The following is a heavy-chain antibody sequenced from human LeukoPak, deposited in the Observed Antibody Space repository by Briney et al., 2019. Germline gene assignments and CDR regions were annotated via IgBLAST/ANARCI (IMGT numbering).Heavy chain of an antibody. J-gene: IGHJ5*01. D-gene: IGHD2-21*02. V-gene: IGHV3-21*01. Sequence: GGSLRLSCAASGFTFSTYNMNWVRQAPGKGLEWVSSISSSSLYIYHAESGKGRFTVSRDNAKNSLYLQMDSLRAEDTAVYYCARDAEAYCGGDCSTEPYNWFASWGQGTLVTVSS. CDR1: GFTFSTYN. CDR2: ISSSSLYI. CDR3: ARDAEAYCGGDCSTEPYNWFAS.